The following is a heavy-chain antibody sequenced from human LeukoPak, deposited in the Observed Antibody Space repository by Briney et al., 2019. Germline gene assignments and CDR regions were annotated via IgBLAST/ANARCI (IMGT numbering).Heavy chain of an antibody. Sequence: SETLSLACTVSGGSIYSTTFYWGWIRQPPGKGLGWIGSMYYDGSTYHNPSLKSRVTISVDTSNNQFSLKLTSVTAADTAVYFCARRSDSGSDDGEDYFDYWGQGTLVTVSS. CDR3: ARRSDSGSDDGEDYFDY. V-gene: IGHV4-39*01. CDR1: GGSIYSTTFY. J-gene: IGHJ4*02. D-gene: IGHD1-26*01. CDR2: MYYDGST.